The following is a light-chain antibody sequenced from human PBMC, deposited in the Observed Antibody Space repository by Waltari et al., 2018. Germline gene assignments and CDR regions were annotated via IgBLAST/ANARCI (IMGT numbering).Light chain of an antibody. CDR2: KAS. Sequence: DIQMTQSPSSLSASVGDTVTITCRASQSISSWLDWYQQKPGKAPKLLIYKASSLQSGVPSRFSGSGSGTEFTLTISSLQPEDFATYYCLQYSSNPMYSFGQGTKVEIK. CDR3: LQYSSNPMYS. V-gene: IGKV1D-16*01. J-gene: IGKJ2*03. CDR1: QSISSW.